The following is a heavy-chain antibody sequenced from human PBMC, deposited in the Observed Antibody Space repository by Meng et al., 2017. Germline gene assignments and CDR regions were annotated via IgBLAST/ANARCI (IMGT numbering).Heavy chain of an antibody. J-gene: IGHJ4*02. Sequence: QPTVKGSGPTLVKPPQTLTLTCPFSGFSLSTSGVGVGWIRQPPGKALEWLALIYWDDDKRYSPSLKSRLTITKDPSKNQVVLTMTNMDPVDTATYYCAHCLYSSSCDYWGQGTLVTVSS. CDR1: GFSLSTSGVG. D-gene: IGHD6-13*01. CDR2: IYWDDDK. V-gene: IGHV2-5*02. CDR3: AHCLYSSSCDY.